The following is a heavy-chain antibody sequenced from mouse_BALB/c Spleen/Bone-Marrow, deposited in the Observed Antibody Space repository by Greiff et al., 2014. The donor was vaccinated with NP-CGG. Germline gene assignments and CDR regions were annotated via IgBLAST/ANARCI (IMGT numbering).Heavy chain of an antibody. CDR3: SRDIECNCSYWYLDV. CDR1: GFTLTDYN. V-gene: IGHV7-3*02. Sequence: EVKLKQSGGGLVKPGGSLRLSCATSGFTLTDYNMSWVRQPPGKALEWLGFIRTKAKGYTTEYSASVKGRFTISRDNSQSILYLQMTTLRPEDSATYYCSRDIECNCSYWYLDVWGAGTSVTVSS. J-gene: IGHJ1*01. CDR2: IRTKAKGYTT. D-gene: IGHD2-1*01.